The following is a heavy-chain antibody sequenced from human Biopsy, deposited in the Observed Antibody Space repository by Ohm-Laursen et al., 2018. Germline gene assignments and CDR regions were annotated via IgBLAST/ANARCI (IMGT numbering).Heavy chain of an antibody. V-gene: IGHV3-9*01. CDR3: AKDAFADLRGPSGWYGVDY. CDR2: ISWNSNNI. CDR1: GFTFHDYA. Sequence: SLRLSCAASGFTFHDYAMHWVRQAPGKGPEWVSGISWNSNNIVYADSVKGRFTISRDNARNSLYLQIKSLRTEDTAFYYCAKDAFADLRGPSGWYGVDYWGQGTMVTVSS. D-gene: IGHD6-19*01. J-gene: IGHJ4*02.